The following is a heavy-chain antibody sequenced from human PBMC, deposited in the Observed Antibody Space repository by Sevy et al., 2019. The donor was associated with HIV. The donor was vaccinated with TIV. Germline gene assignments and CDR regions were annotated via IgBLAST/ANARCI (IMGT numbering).Heavy chain of an antibody. V-gene: IGHV3-23*01. CDR2: LSFGCGKI. CDR1: GFAFYEYS. J-gene: IGHJ4*02. D-gene: IGHD2-8*01. Sequence: GGSLRLSCATSGFAFYEYSMSWIRQAPGKGLEWVATLSFGCGKINYADTVKGRFTISRDNSKNSFYLQMDNLRVEDTALYYCAREGCSRPHDYWGQGTRVTVSS. CDR3: AREGCSRPHDY.